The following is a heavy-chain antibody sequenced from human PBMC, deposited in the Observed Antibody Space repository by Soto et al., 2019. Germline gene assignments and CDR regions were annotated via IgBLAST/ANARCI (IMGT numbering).Heavy chain of an antibody. Sequence: PGGSLRLSCAASGFTFSSYWMSWVRQAPGKGLEWVANIKQDGSEKYYVDSVKGRFTISRDNAKNSLYLQMNSLRAEDTAVYYCAGDEVGYCSGGSCHYGMDVWGQGTTVTVSS. J-gene: IGHJ6*02. D-gene: IGHD2-15*01. CDR3: AGDEVGYCSGGSCHYGMDV. CDR1: GFTFSSYW. V-gene: IGHV3-7*03. CDR2: IKQDGSEK.